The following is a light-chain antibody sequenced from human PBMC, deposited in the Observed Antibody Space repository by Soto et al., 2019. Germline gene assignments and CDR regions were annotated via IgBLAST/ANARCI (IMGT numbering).Light chain of an antibody. CDR3: SAYTVSRTYV. V-gene: IGLV2-14*02. CDR2: NVY. CDR1: TSDVGSYNL. J-gene: IGLJ1*01. Sequence: QSVLTQPVSVSGSPGQSITISCTGTTSDVGSYNLVSWYQQHPGKAPKLMIYNVYDRPSGISYRFSGSKSGNTASLTISGLQGEDEADYYCSAYTVSRTYVFGTGTKLTVL.